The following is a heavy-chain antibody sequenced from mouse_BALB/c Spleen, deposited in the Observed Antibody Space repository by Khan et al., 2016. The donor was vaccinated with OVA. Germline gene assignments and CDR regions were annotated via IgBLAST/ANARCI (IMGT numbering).Heavy chain of an antibody. CDR1: GYTFTNYW. Sequence: QVQLQQSGAELVRPGTSVKMSCKAAGYTFTNYWIGWVKQRPGHGLEWIGDTYPGGGYTNYNEKFKGKATLTADTSSSTAYLQLSGLTSEDADIYYCARRGAERATWDYFDYWGQGTTLTVSS. V-gene: IGHV1-63*02. CDR3: ARRGAERATWDYFDY. CDR2: TYPGGGYT. J-gene: IGHJ2*01. D-gene: IGHD3-1*01.